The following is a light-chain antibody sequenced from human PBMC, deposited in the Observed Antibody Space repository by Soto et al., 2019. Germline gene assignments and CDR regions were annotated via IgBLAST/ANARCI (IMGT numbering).Light chain of an antibody. CDR3: SSYAGSDNFRI. CDR1: SSDVGGYNY. J-gene: IGLJ2*01. V-gene: IGLV2-8*01. Sequence: QSALTQFPSASGSPGQSVTISCTGSSSDVGGYNYVSWYQQHPGKAPKLIIYEVYKRPSGVPDRFSGSKSGNTASLTVSGLQAEDEADYYCSSYAGSDNFRIFGGGTKVTVL. CDR2: EVY.